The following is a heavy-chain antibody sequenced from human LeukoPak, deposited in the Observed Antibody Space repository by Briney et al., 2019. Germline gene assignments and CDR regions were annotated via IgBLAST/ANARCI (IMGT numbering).Heavy chain of an antibody. Sequence: SETLSLTCAVYGLSFSGYYWSWIRQPPGKGLEWIGEINHSGSTNYNPSLKSRVTISVDTYKNQFSLKPDSVTAADTAVYYCASGSVVLEIWGQGTMVTVSS. J-gene: IGHJ3*02. CDR1: GLSFSGYY. V-gene: IGHV4-34*01. CDR3: ASGSVVLEI. D-gene: IGHD2-15*01. CDR2: INHSGST.